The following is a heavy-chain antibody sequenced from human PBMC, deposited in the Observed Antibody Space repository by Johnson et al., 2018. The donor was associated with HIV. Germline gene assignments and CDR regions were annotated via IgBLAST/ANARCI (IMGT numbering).Heavy chain of an antibody. CDR2: IRSKAYGGTT. V-gene: IGHV3-71*04. D-gene: IGHD1-26*01. J-gene: IGHJ3*02. CDR3: AREGEWERRNLHAFDI. Sequence: VQLVESGGGVVQPGRSLRLSCAASGFTFSSYGMHWVRQAPGKGLEWVGFIRSKAYGGTTEYAASVKGRFTISKDDSKSIAYLQMNSLRAEDTALYYCAREGEWERRNLHAFDIWGQGTMVTVSS. CDR1: GFTFSSYG.